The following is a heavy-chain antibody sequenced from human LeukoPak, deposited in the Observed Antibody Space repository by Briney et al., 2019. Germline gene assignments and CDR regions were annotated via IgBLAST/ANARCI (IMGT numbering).Heavy chain of an antibody. Sequence: GGSLRLSCAASGITFSRYAMNWVRQAPGKGLEWVSYISSISNYIQYADSVKGRFTISRDNSKSTLYLQMNNLRAEDTAVYYCAKHSGSDSGYWLDPWGQGTRVTVSS. D-gene: IGHD5-12*01. J-gene: IGHJ5*02. CDR2: ISSISNYI. V-gene: IGHV3-21*05. CDR3: AKHSGSDSGYWLDP. CDR1: GITFSRYA.